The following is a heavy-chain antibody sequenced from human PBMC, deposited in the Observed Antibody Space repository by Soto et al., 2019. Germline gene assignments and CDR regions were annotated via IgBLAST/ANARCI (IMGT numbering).Heavy chain of an antibody. CDR3: ATTRNCSSEACPAAE. V-gene: IGHV3-23*01. D-gene: IGHD2-2*01. CDR2: IGPNPANT. Sequence: AGPLRLSCSASGVRFNRSSVNWVRSPQGEGLEWVSAIGPNPANTKYTDSVKGRFTISRDNSKNTVFLQMTTLRAEDTALYNGATTRNCSSEACPAAEWGQGNRVTVS. J-gene: IGHJ1*01. CDR1: GVRFNRSS.